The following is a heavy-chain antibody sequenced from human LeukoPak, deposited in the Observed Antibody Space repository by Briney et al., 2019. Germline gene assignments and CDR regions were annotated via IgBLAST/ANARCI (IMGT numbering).Heavy chain of an antibody. CDR1: GGSFSGYY. CDR2: INHSGST. J-gene: IGHJ6*03. V-gene: IGHV4-34*01. CDR3: ARVRAAAGTAYYYYMDV. Sequence: SETLSLTCAVYGGSFSGYYWSWIRQPPGKGLEWIGEINHSGSTNYNPSLKSRVTISVDTSKNQFSLKLSSVTAADTAVYYCARVRAAAGTAYYYYMDVWGKGTTVTASS. D-gene: IGHD6-13*01.